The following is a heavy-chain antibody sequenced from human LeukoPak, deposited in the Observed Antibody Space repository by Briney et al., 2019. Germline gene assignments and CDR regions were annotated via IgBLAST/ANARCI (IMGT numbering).Heavy chain of an antibody. V-gene: IGHV3-33*01. CDR1: GFTFSSYG. J-gene: IGHJ4*02. Sequence: RSLRLSCAASGFTFSSYGMHWVRQAPGKGLEWVAVIWYDGSNKYYADSVKGRFTISRDNSKNTLYLQMNSLRAEDTAVYYCARLPNSSGWSYFDYWGQGTLVTVSS. CDR3: ARLPNSSGWSYFDY. D-gene: IGHD6-19*01. CDR2: IWYDGSNK.